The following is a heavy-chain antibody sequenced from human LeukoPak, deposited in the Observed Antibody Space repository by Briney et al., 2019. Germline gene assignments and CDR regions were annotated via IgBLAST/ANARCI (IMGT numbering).Heavy chain of an antibody. J-gene: IGHJ4*02. CDR2: IIPIFGTA. V-gene: IGHV1-69*13. D-gene: IGHD1-1*01. Sequence: TSVNVSCKASGGPITSYAICWVRQAPGQGLEWLGGIIPIFGTANYAQTFTGRVTITADESTSPASMEMNRLTSWDPAAGHCARKKDWNGHLDYWGQGTLVTDS. CDR3: ARKKDWNGHLDY. CDR1: GGPITSYA.